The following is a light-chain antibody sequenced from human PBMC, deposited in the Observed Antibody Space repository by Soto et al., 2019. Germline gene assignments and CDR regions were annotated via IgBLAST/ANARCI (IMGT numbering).Light chain of an antibody. Sequence: QSVLTQPPSASGSPGQSVAISCTGTSSDVGGYNYVSWYQQHPGKAPKLMIYEVNKRPSGVPDRFSGSKSGNTASLTVSGLQAEDEADYYCSSYVGTSNVFGTGT. CDR1: SSDVGGYNY. CDR3: SSYVGTSNV. V-gene: IGLV2-8*01. CDR2: EVN. J-gene: IGLJ1*01.